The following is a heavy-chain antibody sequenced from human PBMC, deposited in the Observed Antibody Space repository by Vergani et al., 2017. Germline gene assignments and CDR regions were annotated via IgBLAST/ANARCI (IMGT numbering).Heavy chain of an antibody. CDR3: VRPPRGPGNFDL. CDR2: IGHDGNNK. V-gene: IGHV3-33*01. Sequence: QVQLVESGGGVVQPGGSLRLSCTASGFTFGSSVMHWVRQAPGKGLEWVALIGHDGNNKHYEDSVKGRFTVSRDNSKNSLSLQMSGLRVDDTAGYYCVRPPRGPGNFDLWGRGTLITVSS. J-gene: IGHJ2*01. CDR1: GFTFGSSV.